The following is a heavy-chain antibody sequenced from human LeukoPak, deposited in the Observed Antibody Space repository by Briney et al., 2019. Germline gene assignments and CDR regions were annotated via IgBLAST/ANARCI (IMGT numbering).Heavy chain of an antibody. V-gene: IGHV1-2*02. CDR2: INPNSGGT. D-gene: IGHD2-15*01. Sequence: ASVKVSCKASGYSFTDKYMHWVRQAPGQGLEWMGWINPNSGGTNYAQKFQGRVTMTTDTSMSTAYVELSRLRSDDTAVYYCARETTGYCSGGSCYSGFSYFDYWGQGTLVTVSS. J-gene: IGHJ4*02. CDR3: ARETTGYCSGGSCYSGFSYFDY. CDR1: GYSFTDKY.